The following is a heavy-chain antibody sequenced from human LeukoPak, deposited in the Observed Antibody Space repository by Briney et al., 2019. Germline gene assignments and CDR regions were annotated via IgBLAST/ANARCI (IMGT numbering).Heavy chain of an antibody. Sequence: GGSLRLSCAASGFTFSSYAMRWVRQAPGKGLEWVSAISGSGGSTYYADSVKGRFTISRDNSKNTLYPQMNSLRAEDTAVYYCAKVSGNDDYGGNVLDYWGQGTLVTVSS. CDR2: ISGSGGST. J-gene: IGHJ4*02. V-gene: IGHV3-23*01. CDR1: GFTFSSYA. CDR3: AKVSGNDDYGGNVLDY. D-gene: IGHD4-23*01.